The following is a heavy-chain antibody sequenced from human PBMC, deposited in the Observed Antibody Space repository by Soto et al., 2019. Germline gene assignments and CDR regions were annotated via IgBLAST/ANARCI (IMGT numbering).Heavy chain of an antibody. CDR2: IWYDGSNK. V-gene: IGHV3-33*01. CDR3: ARRQQPSGPYYYYYYMDV. Sequence: GGSLRLSCAASGFTFSSYGMHWVRQAPGKGLEWVAVIWYDGSNKYYADSVKGRFTISRDNSKNTLYLQMNSLRAEATAVYYCARRQQPSGPYYYYYYMDVWGKGTTVTVSS. D-gene: IGHD6-13*01. J-gene: IGHJ6*03. CDR1: GFTFSSYG.